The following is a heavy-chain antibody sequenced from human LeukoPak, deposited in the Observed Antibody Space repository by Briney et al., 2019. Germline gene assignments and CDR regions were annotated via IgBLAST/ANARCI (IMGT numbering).Heavy chain of an antibody. CDR3: AIPYYDSSGYAFDI. Sequence: SETVSLICALYGGSFSGYYWSWTRQPPGKGLEWLGEINHSGSTNYNPSLKSRVTISVDTSKNQFSLNLSTVTAADTAVYYCAIPYYDSSGYAFDIWGQGTMVTVSS. D-gene: IGHD3-22*01. CDR2: INHSGST. J-gene: IGHJ3*02. CDR1: GGSFSGYY. V-gene: IGHV4-34*01.